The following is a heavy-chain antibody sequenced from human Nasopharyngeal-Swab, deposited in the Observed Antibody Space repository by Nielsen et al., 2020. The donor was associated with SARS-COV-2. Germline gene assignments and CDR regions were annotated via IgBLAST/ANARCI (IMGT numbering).Heavy chain of an antibody. J-gene: IGHJ4*02. V-gene: IGHV3-30*03. Sequence: SLKISCAASGFTFSSYGMHWVRQAPGKGLEWVAVISYDGSNKYYADSVKGRFTISRDNSKNTLYLQMNSLRAEDTAVYYCARGIAAAGVWGQGTLVTVSS. D-gene: IGHD6-13*01. CDR3: ARGIAAAGV. CDR1: GFTFSSYG. CDR2: ISYDGSNK.